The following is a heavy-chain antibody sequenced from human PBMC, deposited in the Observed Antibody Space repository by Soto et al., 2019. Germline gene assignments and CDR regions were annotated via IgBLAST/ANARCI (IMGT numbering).Heavy chain of an antibody. CDR3: AHIGLDASGWPANFDY. CDR1: GFSLSTSEVG. V-gene: IGHV2-5*02. CDR2: IYWDDDK. Sequence: QITLKESGPTLVKPTQTLTLTCTFSGFSLSTSEVGVGWIRQPPGKALEWLALIYWDDDKRYRPSLQSRLTITNDPPKNQIVLTMPTMDPVDTATYYCAHIGLDASGWPANFDYWGQGTLVTVSS. D-gene: IGHD6-19*01. J-gene: IGHJ4*02.